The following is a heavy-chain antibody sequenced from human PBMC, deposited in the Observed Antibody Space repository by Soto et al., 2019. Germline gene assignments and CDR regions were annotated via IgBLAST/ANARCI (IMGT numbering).Heavy chain of an antibody. D-gene: IGHD2-15*01. CDR3: ATDGLNCSRGRCLGVPMVL. Sequence: PGESLKISCAASGFTFSSYAMSWVRQAPGKGLEWVSAISGSGGITYYADSVKGRFTISRDNSKNTLYLQMNSLRDEDTAVYYCATDGLNCSRGRCLGVPMVLWGKGTTVTVSS. CDR2: ISGSGGIT. CDR1: GFTFSSYA. J-gene: IGHJ6*03. V-gene: IGHV3-23*01.